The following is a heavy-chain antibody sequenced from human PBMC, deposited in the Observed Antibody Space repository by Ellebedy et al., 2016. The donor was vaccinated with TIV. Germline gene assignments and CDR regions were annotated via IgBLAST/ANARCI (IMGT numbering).Heavy chain of an antibody. V-gene: IGHV1-69*02. CDR1: GYTFTGYY. J-gene: IGHJ4*02. CDR2: IIPILGIA. CDR3: ARWAGSSGSFQGPYDY. D-gene: IGHD1-26*01. Sequence: AASVKVSCKASGYTFTGYYMHWVRQAPGQGLEWMGRIIPILGIADYAQNFQGRVTFTADKSTSTAYMELSSLRSEDTAVYYCARWAGSSGSFQGPYDYWGQGTLVAVSS.